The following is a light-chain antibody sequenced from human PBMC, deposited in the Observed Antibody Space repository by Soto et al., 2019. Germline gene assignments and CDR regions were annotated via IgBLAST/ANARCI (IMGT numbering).Light chain of an antibody. CDR2: EVT. J-gene: IGLJ1*01. CDR1: SSDVGDYKY. V-gene: IGLV2-8*01. Sequence: QSVLTQPPSASGSPGQSVTISCTGTSSDVGDYKYVSWYQKHPGKAPKLMIYEVTKRPSGVPDRFSGSKSGNTASLTVSGLQAEDGADYYCSSYVGSNNFYVFGTGTKVTVL. CDR3: SSYVGSNNFYV.